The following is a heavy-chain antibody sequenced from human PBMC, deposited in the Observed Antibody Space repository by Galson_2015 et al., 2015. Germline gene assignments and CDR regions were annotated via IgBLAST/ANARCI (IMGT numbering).Heavy chain of an antibody. D-gene: IGHD2-21*02. V-gene: IGHV5-51*01. J-gene: IGHJ4*02. CDR3: TRPSLPYCGDDCYPEY. Sequence: QSGAEVKKAGESLRLSCKGSGYSFVSYWIGWVRQKPGKGLEWMGIISPDDSATRYSPSFQGQVTLSVDTSTKTAYLQWSNLKASDTAMYYCTRPSLPYCGDDCYPEYWGQGTQVTVS. CDR2: ISPDDSAT. CDR1: GYSFVSYW.